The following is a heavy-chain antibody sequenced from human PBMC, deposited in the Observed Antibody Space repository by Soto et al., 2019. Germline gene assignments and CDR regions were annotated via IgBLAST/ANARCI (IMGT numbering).Heavy chain of an antibody. J-gene: IGHJ4*02. V-gene: IGHV4-31*03. CDR3: ARAPSTPPRDFDY. D-gene: IGHD2-2*01. CDR2: IYYSGST. Sequence: PSETLSLTCTVSGGSISSGGYYWSWIRQHPGKGLEWIGYIYYSGSTYYNPSLKSRVTISVDTSKNQFSLKLSSVTAADTAVYYCARAPSTPPRDFDYWGQGTLVTVSS. CDR1: GGSISSGGYY.